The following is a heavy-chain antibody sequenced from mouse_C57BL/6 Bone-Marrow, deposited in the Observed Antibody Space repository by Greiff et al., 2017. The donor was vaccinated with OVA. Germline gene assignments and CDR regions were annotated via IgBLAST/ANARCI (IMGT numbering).Heavy chain of an antibody. CDR2: INPNNGGT. J-gene: IGHJ1*03. CDR3: ARGGVVADWYFDV. V-gene: IGHV1-18*01. D-gene: IGHD1-1*01. CDR1: GYTFTDYN. Sequence: EVQRVESGPELVKPGASVKIPCKASGYTFTDYNMDWVKQSHGKSLEWIGDINPNNGGTIYNQKFKGKATLTVDKSSSTAYMELRSLTSEDTAVYYCARGGVVADWYFDVWGTGTTVTVSS.